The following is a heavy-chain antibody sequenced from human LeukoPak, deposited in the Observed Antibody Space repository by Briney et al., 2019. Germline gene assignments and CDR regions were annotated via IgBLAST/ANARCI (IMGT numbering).Heavy chain of an antibody. CDR2: ISSSSTI. CDR3: ARDYYDSSCYLDAFDI. V-gene: IGHV3-48*04. Sequence: GGSLRLSCAASGFTFSSYSMNWVRQAPGKGLEWVSYISSSSTIYYADSVKGRFTISRDNAKNSLYLQMNSLRADDTAVYYCARDYYDSSCYLDAFDIWGQGTMDTVSS. D-gene: IGHD3-22*01. CDR1: GFTFSSYS. J-gene: IGHJ3*02.